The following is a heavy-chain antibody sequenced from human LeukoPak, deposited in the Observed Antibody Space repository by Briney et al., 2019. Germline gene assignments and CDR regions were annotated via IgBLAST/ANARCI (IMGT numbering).Heavy chain of an antibody. CDR2: ISSSSSYI. CDR3: VKKGQADDDGKPD. Sequence: GGSLRLSCAASGFTFSSYSMNWVRQAPGKGLEWVSSISSSSSYIYYADSVKGRFTISRDNAKNSLYLQMNSLRADDTAVYYCVKKGQADDDGKPDWGQGTLVTVSS. CDR1: GFTFSSYS. J-gene: IGHJ4*02. D-gene: IGHD1-1*01. V-gene: IGHV3-21*04.